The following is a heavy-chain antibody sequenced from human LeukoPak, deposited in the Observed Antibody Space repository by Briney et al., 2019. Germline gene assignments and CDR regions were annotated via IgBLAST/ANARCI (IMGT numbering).Heavy chain of an antibody. J-gene: IGHJ4*02. D-gene: IGHD5-24*01. V-gene: IGHV3-53*01. CDR3: ARATVEMATITFDY. CDR1: GFTFSSNY. CDR2: IYSGGST. Sequence: GGSLRLSCAASGFTFSSNYMSWVRQAPGKGLEWVSVIYSGGSTYYADSVKGRFTISRDNSKNTLYLQMNSLRAEDTAVYYCARATVEMATITFDYWGQGTLVTVSS.